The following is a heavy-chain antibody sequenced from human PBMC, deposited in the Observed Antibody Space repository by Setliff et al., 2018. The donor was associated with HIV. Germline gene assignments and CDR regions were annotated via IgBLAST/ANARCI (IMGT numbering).Heavy chain of an antibody. Sequence: PSETLSLTCTVSGGSISSGSYYWSWIRQPAGKGLEWIGRIYTSGSTNYNPSLKSRVTISADTSKNQFSLKMNSVTAADTAVHYCARDGYSRGCAFDIWGQGTMVTVSS. D-gene: IGHD4-4*01. CDR1: GGSISSGSYY. CDR3: ARDGYSRGCAFDI. J-gene: IGHJ3*02. CDR2: IYTSGST. V-gene: IGHV4-61*02.